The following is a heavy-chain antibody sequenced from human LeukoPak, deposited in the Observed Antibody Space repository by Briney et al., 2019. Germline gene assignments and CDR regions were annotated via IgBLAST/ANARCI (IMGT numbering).Heavy chain of an antibody. CDR1: GFTVSSNY. Sequence: GGSLRLSCAASGFTVSSNYMSWVRQAPGKGLEWVSYISSSGSTIYYADSVKGRFTISRDNSKNTLYLQMNSLRAEDTAVYYCARWAYGSGSYYNPNNWFDPWGQGTLVTVSS. V-gene: IGHV3-48*01. CDR3: ARWAYGSGSYYNPNNWFDP. J-gene: IGHJ5*02. CDR2: ISSSGSTI. D-gene: IGHD3-10*01.